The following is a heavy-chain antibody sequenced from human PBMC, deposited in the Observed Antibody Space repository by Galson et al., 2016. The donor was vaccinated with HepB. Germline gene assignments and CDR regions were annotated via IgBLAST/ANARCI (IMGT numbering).Heavy chain of an antibody. CDR3: ARTSPFNTGTFDY. J-gene: IGHJ4*02. CDR1: GDSVSSTSAH. D-gene: IGHD1-7*01. V-gene: IGHV6-1*01. CDR2: TYYKSKWYN. Sequence: CAISGDSVSSTSAHWNWIRQSPSRGLEWLGRTYYKSKWYNDYAVSVQSRITINPDTSKNQFSLQLDSMTPEDTAAYYCARTSPFNTGTFDYWGQGTLVTVSS.